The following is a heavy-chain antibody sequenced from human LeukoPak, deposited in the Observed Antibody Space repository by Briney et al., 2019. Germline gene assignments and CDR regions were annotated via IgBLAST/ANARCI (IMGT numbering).Heavy chain of an antibody. V-gene: IGHV1-46*01. CDR3: ARDRGLNVCPSDY. J-gene: IGHJ4*02. CDR2: ISPSGGST. D-gene: IGHD3-10*01. CDR1: GYTFTSYG. Sequence: ASVKVSCKASGYTFTSYGISWVRQAPGQGLEWMGVISPSGGSTSYAQKFQGRLTMTRDTSTSTVDMELSSLRSEDTAVYYCARDRGLNVCPSDYWGQGTLVIVSS.